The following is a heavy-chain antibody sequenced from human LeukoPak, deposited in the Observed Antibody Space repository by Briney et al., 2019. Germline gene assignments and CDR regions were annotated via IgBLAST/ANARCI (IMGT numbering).Heavy chain of an antibody. CDR2: ISAYNGNT. CDR1: GYTFTSYG. D-gene: IGHD6-13*01. J-gene: IGHJ5*02. Sequence: ASVKVSCKASGYTFTSYGISWARQAPGQGLEWMGWISAYNGNTNYAQKLQGRVTMTTDTSTSTAYMELRSLRSDDTAVYYCARDPIAAAGPCNWFDPWGQGTLVTVSS. V-gene: IGHV1-18*01. CDR3: ARDPIAAAGPCNWFDP.